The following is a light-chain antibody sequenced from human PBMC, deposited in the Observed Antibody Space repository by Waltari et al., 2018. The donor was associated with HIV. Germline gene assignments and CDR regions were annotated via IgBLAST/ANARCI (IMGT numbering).Light chain of an antibody. Sequence: SSELTQPPSVSVSPGQPASITCSAHHLGDKSASWYQQKPGQSPVLVIYQDNKRPSGIPERFSGSNSGNTATLTISGTQPMDEADYYCQAWGSSTDALFGGGTRLTVL. CDR3: QAWGSSTDAL. CDR2: QDN. J-gene: IGLJ2*01. CDR1: HLGDKS. V-gene: IGLV3-1*01.